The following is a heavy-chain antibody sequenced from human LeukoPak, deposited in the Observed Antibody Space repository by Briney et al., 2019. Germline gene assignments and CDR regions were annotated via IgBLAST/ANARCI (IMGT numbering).Heavy chain of an antibody. Sequence: PSETLSLTCPVSGGSISSGGYYWSWIRQHPGKGLEWIGYIYYSGSTYYNPSLKSRVTISVDTSKNQFSLKLSSVTAADTAVYYCARDPKDDSSGYYYYAFDIWGQGTMVTVSS. CDR2: IYYSGST. J-gene: IGHJ3*02. CDR3: ARDPKDDSSGYYYYAFDI. CDR1: GGSISSGGYY. V-gene: IGHV4-31*03. D-gene: IGHD3-22*01.